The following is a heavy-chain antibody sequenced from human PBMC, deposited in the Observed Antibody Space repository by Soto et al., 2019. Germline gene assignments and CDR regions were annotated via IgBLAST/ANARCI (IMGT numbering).Heavy chain of an antibody. D-gene: IGHD3-10*01. J-gene: IGHJ4*02. CDR1: GYTFTSYY. CDR2: INPSGGST. V-gene: IGHV1-46*01. Sequence: ASVKVSCKASGYTFTSYYMHWVRQAPGQGLEWMGIINPSGGSTSYAQKFQGRVTMTRDTSTSTVYMELSSLRSEDTAVYYCARGSPNYYGSGSYKDHMYFDYWGQGTLVTVSS. CDR3: ARGSPNYYGSGSYKDHMYFDY.